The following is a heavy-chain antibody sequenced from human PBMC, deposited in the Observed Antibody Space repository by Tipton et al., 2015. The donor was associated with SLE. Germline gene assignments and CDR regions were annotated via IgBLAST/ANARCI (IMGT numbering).Heavy chain of an antibody. J-gene: IGHJ4*02. CDR2: IYYSGST. D-gene: IGHD3-3*01. V-gene: IGHV4-39*07. CDR3: ARDFWSGYGSFDS. CDR1: GGSIISSTYY. Sequence: TLSLTCTVSGGSIISSTYYWGWIRQPPGKGLEWIGNIYYSGSTYYNPSLESRVTISVDTSKNQFSLKLSSVTAADTAVYYCARDFWSGYGSFDSWGQGTLVTVSP.